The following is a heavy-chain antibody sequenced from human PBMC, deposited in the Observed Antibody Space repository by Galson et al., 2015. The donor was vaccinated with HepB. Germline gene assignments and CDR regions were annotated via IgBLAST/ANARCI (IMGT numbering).Heavy chain of an antibody. D-gene: IGHD6-19*01. Sequence: LRLSCAPSGFTFSTYAFHWVRQAPGKGLEWVAVISNDGNYINYADSVKGRFTISRDNSMNTVHLQMNSLRTEDSGVYYCAKKMKSGPAVAAADYWGQGTQVTAS. CDR3: AKKMKSGPAVAAADY. V-gene: IGHV3-30*18. J-gene: IGHJ4*02. CDR1: GFTFSTYA. CDR2: ISNDGNYI.